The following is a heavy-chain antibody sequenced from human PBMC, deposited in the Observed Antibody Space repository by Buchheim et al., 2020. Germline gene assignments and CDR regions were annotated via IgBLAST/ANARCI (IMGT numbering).Heavy chain of an antibody. CDR3: AKPSSPDAYGNPYYYYYMDV. J-gene: IGHJ6*03. Sequence: QVQLVESGGGVVQPGRSLRLSCAASGFTFNNYGIHWVRQAPGKGLEWVAVISFDGSNKYYADSVKGRFTISRDNSKNTLYLQLNSLRSEDTAVYYCAKPSSPDAYGNPYYYYYMDVWGKGTT. V-gene: IGHV3-30*18. CDR1: GFTFNNYG. CDR2: ISFDGSNK. D-gene: IGHD4-17*01.